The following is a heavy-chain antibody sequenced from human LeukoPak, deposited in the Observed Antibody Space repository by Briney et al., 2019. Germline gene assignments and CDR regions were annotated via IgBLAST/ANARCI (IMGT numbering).Heavy chain of an antibody. CDR1: GGSISPYY. Sequence: SETLSLTCTVSGGSISPYYWSWIRQPPGKGLEWIGYIYYSGSTNYNPSLESRVTISVDTSKNQFSLKLNSVTAADTAVYYCARWANWDHDYWGQGTLVTVSS. J-gene: IGHJ4*02. CDR2: IYYSGST. D-gene: IGHD7-27*01. CDR3: ARWANWDHDY. V-gene: IGHV4-59*01.